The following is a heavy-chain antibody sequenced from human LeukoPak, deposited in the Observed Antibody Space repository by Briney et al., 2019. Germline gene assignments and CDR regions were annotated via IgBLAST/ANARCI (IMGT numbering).Heavy chain of an antibody. Sequence: TPSETLSLTCTVSGGSISSSSYYWGWIRQPPGKGLEWIGSIYYSGSTYYNPSLKSRVTISVDTSKNQFSLKLSSVTAADTAVYYCARSLGEPYGTDVWGQGTTVTVSS. V-gene: IGHV4-39*01. CDR2: IYYSGST. J-gene: IGHJ6*02. CDR3: ARSLGEPYGTDV. CDR1: GGSISSSSYY. D-gene: IGHD3-10*01.